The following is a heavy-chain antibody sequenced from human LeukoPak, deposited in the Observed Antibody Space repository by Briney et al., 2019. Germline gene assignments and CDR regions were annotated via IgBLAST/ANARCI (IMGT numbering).Heavy chain of an antibody. D-gene: IGHD1-26*01. CDR2: ISSSGSTI. CDR3: ARGWEMNKFDY. V-gene: IGHV3-11*01. Sequence: GGSLRLSYAASGFTFSDYYMSWIRQAPGKGLEWVSYISSSGSTIYYADSVKGRFTISRDNAKNSLYLQMNSLRAMDTAVYYCARGWEMNKFDYWGQGTLVTVSS. CDR1: GFTFSDYY. J-gene: IGHJ4*02.